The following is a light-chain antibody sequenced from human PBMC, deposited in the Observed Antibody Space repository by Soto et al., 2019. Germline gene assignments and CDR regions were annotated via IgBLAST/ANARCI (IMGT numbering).Light chain of an antibody. CDR2: SAS. CDR1: QRIRTD. J-gene: IGKJ1*01. Sequence: VVMTQSPATPSVSQGGGATVSCRASQRIRTDLAWYQQKPGQAPRLLIFSASTRATGVPASFSGSGSWTELTLTISSMQSADVALYYCQQYNKSPQGTVAQRT. CDR3: QQYNKSPQGT. V-gene: IGKV3-15*01.